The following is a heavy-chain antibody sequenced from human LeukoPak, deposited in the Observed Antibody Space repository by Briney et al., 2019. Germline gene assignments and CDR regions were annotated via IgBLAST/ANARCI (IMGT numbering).Heavy chain of an antibody. CDR1: GFTFSSYG. Sequence: GGSLRLSCAASGFTFSSYGMHWVRQAPGKGLEWVAVIWYDGSNKYYADSVKGRFTISRDNSKNTLYLQMNRLRAEDTAVYYCARGDIVVVPAAQIYYYYGMDVWGKGTTVTVSS. V-gene: IGHV3-33*01. CDR2: IWYDGSNK. CDR3: ARGDIVVVPAAQIYYYYGMDV. D-gene: IGHD2-2*01. J-gene: IGHJ6*04.